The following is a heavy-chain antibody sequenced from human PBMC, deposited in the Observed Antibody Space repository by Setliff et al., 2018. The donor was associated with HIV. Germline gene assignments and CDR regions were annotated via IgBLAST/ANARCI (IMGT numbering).Heavy chain of an antibody. CDR3: ARVRLYNAALDY. J-gene: IGHJ4*02. Sequence: CAASGFTVSGYYMAWVRQAPGKGLEWVSTIYSGGSTYHADSVKGRFTLSRDSSKNTLSLQMNSLRPEDTAVFYCARVRLYNAALDYWGQGTLVTVSS. D-gene: IGHD3-10*01. CDR2: IYSGGST. V-gene: IGHV3-66*02. CDR1: GFTVSGYY.